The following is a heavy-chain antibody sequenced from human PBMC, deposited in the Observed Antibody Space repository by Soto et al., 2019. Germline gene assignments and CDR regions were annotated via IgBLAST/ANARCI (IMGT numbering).Heavy chain of an antibody. V-gene: IGHV1-18*01. CDR2: ISAYNGNT. D-gene: IGHD3-22*01. Sequence: GASVKVSCKASVYTFTSYGMSWVRQAPGQAREGMVWISAYNGNTNYAPKLQGRVTMTTDTSTSKAYIKLGTVSSEDTAVYYCAREYREYYYDYSGYSTRAFDFWGQGTLVTVSS. CDR3: AREYREYYYDYSGYSTRAFDF. J-gene: IGHJ4*01. CDR1: VYTFTSYG.